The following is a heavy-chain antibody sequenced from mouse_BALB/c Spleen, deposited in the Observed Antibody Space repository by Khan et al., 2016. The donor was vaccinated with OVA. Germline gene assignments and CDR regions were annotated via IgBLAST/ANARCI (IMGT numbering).Heavy chain of an antibody. J-gene: IGHJ3*01. Sequence: QVQLKQSGAELVKPGASMKLSCKASGYTFTSYNMYWVKQRPGQGLEWIGGINPSNGYTNFNEKFKSKATLTVDKSSSTAYMQLSGLTSEDAAVYYCTRGRVWATMISWVAYWGQGTMVTVSA. V-gene: IGHV1S81*02. CDR2: INPSNGYT. D-gene: IGHD2-4*01. CDR1: GYTFTSYN. CDR3: TRGRVWATMISWVAY.